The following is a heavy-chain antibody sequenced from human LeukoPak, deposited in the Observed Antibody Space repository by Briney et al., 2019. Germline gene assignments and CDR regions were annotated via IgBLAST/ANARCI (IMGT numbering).Heavy chain of an antibody. CDR1: GLTSSDHP. CDR2: ISGGTRLVI. J-gene: IGHJ3*02. Sequence: GGSLRLSCEVSGLTSSDHPMNWVRRAPGKGLEWVSYISGGTRLVIYYAESVKGRFTTSRDHAKKTVYLQMNDVRDEDTAVYYCARDRGAFDIWGQGTMVTVSS. V-gene: IGHV3-48*02. D-gene: IGHD3-10*01. CDR3: ARDRGAFDI.